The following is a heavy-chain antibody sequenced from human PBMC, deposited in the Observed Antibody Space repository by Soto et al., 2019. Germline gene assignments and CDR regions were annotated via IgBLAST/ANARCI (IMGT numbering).Heavy chain of an antibody. CDR1: GFTFSSYA. D-gene: IGHD1-7*01. J-gene: IGHJ4*02. CDR2: ISGSGGST. V-gene: IGHV3-23*01. Sequence: GGSLRLSCAASGFTFSSYAMSWVRQAPGKGLEWVSAISGSGGSTYYADSVKGRFTISRDNSKNTLYLQMNSLRAEDTAVYYCAKGGREMELAPTYFDYWGQGTLVTVSS. CDR3: AKGGREMELAPTYFDY.